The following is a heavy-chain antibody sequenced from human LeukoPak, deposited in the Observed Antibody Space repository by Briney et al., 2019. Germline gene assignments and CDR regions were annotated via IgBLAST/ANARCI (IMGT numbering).Heavy chain of an antibody. CDR3: ASGRGYCSSTSCEYYYYYGMDV. Sequence: ASVKVSCKASGGTFSSYAISWVRQAPGQGLEWMGGIIPIFGTANYAQKFQGRVTITADESTSTAYMELSSLRSEDTAVYYCASGRGYCSSTSCEYYYYYGMDVWGQGTTVTVSS. D-gene: IGHD2-2*01. CDR2: IIPIFGTA. CDR1: GGTFSSYA. V-gene: IGHV1-69*13. J-gene: IGHJ6*02.